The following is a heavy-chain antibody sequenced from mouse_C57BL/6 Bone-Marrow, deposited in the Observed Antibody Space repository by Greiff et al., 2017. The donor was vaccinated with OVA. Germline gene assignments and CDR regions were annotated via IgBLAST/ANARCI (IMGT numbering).Heavy chain of an antibody. CDR1: GYTFTSYW. J-gene: IGHJ2*01. V-gene: IGHV1-72*01. Sequence: QVQLQQSGTELVKPGASVKLSCKASGYTFTSYWMHWVKQRPGQGLEWIGRIDPNSGGTKYNEKFKSKATLTVDKPSSTAYMQLSSLTSEDSAVYYCASNPDYWGQGTTLTVSS. CDR3: ASNPDY. CDR2: IDPNSGGT.